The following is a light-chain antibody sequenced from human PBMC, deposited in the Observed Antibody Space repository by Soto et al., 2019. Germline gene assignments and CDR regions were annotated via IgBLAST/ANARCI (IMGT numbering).Light chain of an antibody. CDR2: DAF. J-gene: IGKJ3*01. CDR1: QSVTNNY. CDR3: QQYGSSSFT. Sequence: EIVLTQSPGTLSLSPGERATLSCRASQSVTNNYLAWYQQKPGQAPRLLIYDAFTGATGIPDRFGGSGSGADFTLTISRLEPEDFAVYYCQQYGSSSFTFGPGTKVDIK. V-gene: IGKV3-20*01.